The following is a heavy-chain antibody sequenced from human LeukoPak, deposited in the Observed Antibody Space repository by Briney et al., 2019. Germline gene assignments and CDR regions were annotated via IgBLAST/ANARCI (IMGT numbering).Heavy chain of an antibody. V-gene: IGHV4-34*01. Sequence: SETLSLTCAVYGGSFSGYYWSWIRQPPGKGLEWIGEINHSGSTNYNPSLKSRVTISVDTSKNQFSLKLSSVTAADTAVYYCARHKPQSSTSYYYYYYMDVWGKGTTVTVSS. CDR3: ARHKPQSSTSYYYYYYMDV. J-gene: IGHJ6*03. D-gene: IGHD2-2*01. CDR2: INHSGST. CDR1: GGSFSGYY.